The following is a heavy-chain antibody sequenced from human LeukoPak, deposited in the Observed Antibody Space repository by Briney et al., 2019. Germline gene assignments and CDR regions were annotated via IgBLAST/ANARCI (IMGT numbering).Heavy chain of an antibody. J-gene: IGHJ4*02. D-gene: IGHD3-22*01. CDR3: ARDSSDYYDSSGYYYY. Sequence: ASVKVSCKASGYTFTSYGISWVRQAPGQGLEWMGWIGAYNGNTNYAQKLQGRVTMTTDTSTSTAYMELRSLRSDDTAVSYCARDSSDYYDSSGYYYYWGQGTLVTVSS. CDR1: GYTFTSYG. V-gene: IGHV1-18*01. CDR2: IGAYNGNT.